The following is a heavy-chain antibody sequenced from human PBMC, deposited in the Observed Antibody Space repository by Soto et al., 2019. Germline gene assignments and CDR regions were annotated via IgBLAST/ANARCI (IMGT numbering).Heavy chain of an antibody. CDR3: ARDGGLRFLEWLLHDSCYYYGMDV. Sequence: GGSLRLSCAASGFTFSSYAMHWVRQAPGKGLEWVAVISYDGSNKYYADSVKGRFTISRDNSKNTLYLQMNSLRAEDTAVYYCARDGGLRFLEWLLHDSCYYYGMDVWGQGTTVTVSS. CDR2: ISYDGSNK. J-gene: IGHJ6*02. V-gene: IGHV3-30-3*01. D-gene: IGHD3-3*01. CDR1: GFTFSSYA.